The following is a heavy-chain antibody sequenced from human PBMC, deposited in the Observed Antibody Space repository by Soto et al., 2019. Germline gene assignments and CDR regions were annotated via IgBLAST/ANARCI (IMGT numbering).Heavy chain of an antibody. CDR3: AGDPYYYGSAF. CDR1: GFRFSDHY. Sequence: QVQLVESGGGLVEPGGSLRLSCVASGFRFSDHYMTWIRQAPGKGLEWVSKISGGGATTHYADSVKGRFTVSRDNRKNSVYLQMNSLRAEDTAVYYCAGDPYYYGSAFWGQGTLVTVSS. D-gene: IGHD3-10*01. V-gene: IGHV3-11*01. CDR2: ISGGGATT. J-gene: IGHJ4*02.